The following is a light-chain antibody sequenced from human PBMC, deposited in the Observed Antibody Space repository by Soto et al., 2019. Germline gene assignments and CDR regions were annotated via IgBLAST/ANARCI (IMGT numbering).Light chain of an antibody. CDR3: QQIYSTLLYT. J-gene: IGKJ2*01. V-gene: IGKV1-39*01. CDR2: AAS. Sequence: DIQMTQSPSSLSASVGDRVTITCRASQSINNYLKWYQQKPGKAPNLLIYAASSLQSGVPSRFSGSGSGTYFTLTISSLQPEDFATYYCQQIYSTLLYTFGQGTKLEIK. CDR1: QSINNY.